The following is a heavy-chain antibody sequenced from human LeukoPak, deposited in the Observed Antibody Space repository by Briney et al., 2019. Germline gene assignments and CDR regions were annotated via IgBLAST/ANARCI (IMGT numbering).Heavy chain of an antibody. CDR1: GGSISSSSYY. J-gene: IGHJ4*02. D-gene: IGHD1-14*01. CDR3: ARGPYRGFDY. Sequence: PSETLSLTCTVSGGSISSSSYYWGWIRQPPGKGLEWIGSIYYSGSTYYNPSLKSRVTISVDTSKNQFSLKLSSVTAADTAVYYCARGPYRGFDYWGQGTLVTVSS. CDR2: IYYSGST. V-gene: IGHV4-39*07.